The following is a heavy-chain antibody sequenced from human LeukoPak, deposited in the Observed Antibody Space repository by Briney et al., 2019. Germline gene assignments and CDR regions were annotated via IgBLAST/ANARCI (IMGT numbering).Heavy chain of an antibody. CDR1: GYTFTGYY. V-gene: IGHV1-2*02. J-gene: IGHJ6*02. CDR2: INPNSGGT. Sequence: ASVKVSCKSSGYTFTGYYMHWVRQAPGQGLEWMGWINPNSGGTNYAQKFQGRVTMTRDTSISTAYMELSRLRSDDTAGYYCARGDTAMVYYYGMDVWGQGTTVTVSS. CDR3: ARGDTAMVYYYGMDV. D-gene: IGHD5-18*01.